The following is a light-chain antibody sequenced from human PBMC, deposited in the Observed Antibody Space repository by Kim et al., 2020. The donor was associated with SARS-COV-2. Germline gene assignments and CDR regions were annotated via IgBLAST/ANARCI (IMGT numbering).Light chain of an antibody. J-gene: IGLJ1*01. CDR3: NSRDSSGNHLGV. CDR2: GKN. CDR1: SLRNYY. Sequence: SSELTQDPAVFVALGQTVRITCQGDSLRNYYASWYQQKPGQAPVLVIYGKNNRPSGIPDRFSGSSSGNTASMTITGAQAEDEADYYCNSRDSSGNHLGVF. V-gene: IGLV3-19*01.